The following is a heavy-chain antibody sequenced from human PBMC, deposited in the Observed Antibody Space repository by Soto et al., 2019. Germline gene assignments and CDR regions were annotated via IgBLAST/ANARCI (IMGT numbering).Heavy chain of an antibody. D-gene: IGHD3-22*01. CDR1: GGSVSSGSYY. V-gene: IGHV4-61*01. Sequence: SATLSLTCTVSGGSVSSGSYYWSWIRQPPGKGLEWIGYIYYSGSTNYNPSLKSRVTISVDTSKNQLSLKLSSVTAADTAVYYCARFHDYYDSSGYSHYFEYWGPGTLVTVSS. J-gene: IGHJ4*02. CDR2: IYYSGST. CDR3: ARFHDYYDSSGYSHYFEY.